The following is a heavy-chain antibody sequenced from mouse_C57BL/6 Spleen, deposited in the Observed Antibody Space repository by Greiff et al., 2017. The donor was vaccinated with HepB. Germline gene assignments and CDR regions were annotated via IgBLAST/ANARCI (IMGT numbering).Heavy chain of an antibody. CDR3: ERPYYGNYFDY. CDR2: INPNNGGT. Sequence: EVQLQQSGPELVKPGASVKMSCKASGYTFTDYNMHWVKQSHGKSLEWIGYINPNNGGTSYNQKFKGKATLTVNKSSSTAYMELRSLTSEDSAVYYCERPYYGNYFDYWGQGTTLTVSS. D-gene: IGHD2-10*01. CDR1: GYTFTDYN. V-gene: IGHV1-22*01. J-gene: IGHJ2*01.